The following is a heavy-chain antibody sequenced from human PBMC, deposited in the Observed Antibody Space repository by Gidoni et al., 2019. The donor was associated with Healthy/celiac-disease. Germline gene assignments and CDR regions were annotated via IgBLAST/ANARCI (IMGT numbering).Heavy chain of an antibody. V-gene: IGHV3-23*01. CDR1: GFTFSSEA. D-gene: IGHD4-17*01. CDR3: AKTPRHYGDYGENGFDY. J-gene: IGHJ4*02. CDR2: ISGSGGST. Sequence: EVQLLESGGGLVQPGGSMRLSCAASGFTFSSEAMSWVRQAPGKGLEWVSAISGSGGSTYYADSVKGRFTISRDNSKNTLYLQMNSLRAEDTAVYYCAKTPRHYGDYGENGFDYWGQGTLVTVSS.